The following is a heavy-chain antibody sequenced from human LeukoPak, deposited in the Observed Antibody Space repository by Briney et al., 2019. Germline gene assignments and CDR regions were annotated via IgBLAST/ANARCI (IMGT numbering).Heavy chain of an antibody. CDR3: ARTYYDFWSGYYTDYYYGMDA. Sequence: ASVKVSCKASGYTFTGYYMHWVRQAPGQGLEWMGWINPNSGGTNYAQKFQGWVTMTRDTSISTAYMELSRLRSDDTAVYYCARTYYDFWSGYYTDYYYGMDAWGQGTTVTVSS. CDR1: GYTFTGYY. J-gene: IGHJ6*02. V-gene: IGHV1-2*04. CDR2: INPNSGGT. D-gene: IGHD3-3*01.